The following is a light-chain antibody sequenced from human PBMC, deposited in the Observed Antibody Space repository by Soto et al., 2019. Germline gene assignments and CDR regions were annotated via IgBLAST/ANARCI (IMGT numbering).Light chain of an antibody. CDR1: QSISTY. CDR2: AAS. J-gene: IGKJ2*01. V-gene: IGKV1-39*01. CDR3: QQSYGTPYT. Sequence: DIQMTQSPSSRSASIGDRVTMTCRTGQSISTYLNWYQQKPGKAPKLLIYAASSLQSGVPSRFSGSGSGTDFTLTISSLQPVDFASYYCQQSYGTPYTFGQGTKLEIK.